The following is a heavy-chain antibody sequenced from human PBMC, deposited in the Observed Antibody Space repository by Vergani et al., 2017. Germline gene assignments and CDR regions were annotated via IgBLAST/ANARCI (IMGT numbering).Heavy chain of an antibody. Sequence: EVQLVESGGGLVQPGGSLRLSCSASGFTFSSYAMHWVRQAPGKGLEYVSAISSNGGSTYYADSVKGRFTISRDNSKNTLYLQMSSLRAADTAVYYCARGGNYGSGSYYPRWGQGTLVTVSS. CDR3: ARGGNYGSGSYYPR. D-gene: IGHD3-10*01. CDR1: GFTFSSYA. J-gene: IGHJ4*02. V-gene: IGHV3-64D*06. CDR2: ISSNGGST.